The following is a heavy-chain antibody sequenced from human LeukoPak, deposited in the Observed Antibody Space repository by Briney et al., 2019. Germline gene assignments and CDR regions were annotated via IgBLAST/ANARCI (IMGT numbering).Heavy chain of an antibody. CDR2: FNPEDGET. D-gene: IGHD3-22*01. CDR1: GDSLSDSS. Sequence: ASVRVSCKVSGDSLSDSSMHWVRQAPGNGLEWMGTFNPEDGETIYAQKFQGRVTMTEDTSIDTAYLDLSSLRSEDTAVYYCATPRYSDNRGYYYDLTYWGQGTLVTVSS. CDR3: ATPRYSDNRGYYYDLTY. J-gene: IGHJ4*02. V-gene: IGHV1-24*01.